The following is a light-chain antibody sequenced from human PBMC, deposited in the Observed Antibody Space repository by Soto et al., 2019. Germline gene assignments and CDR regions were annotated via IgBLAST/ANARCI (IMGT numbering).Light chain of an antibody. CDR3: QSCDSSLSGSGV. Sequence: QSVLTHPPSVSGAPGQRVTISCTGSSSNIGAGYDVHWYQQLPGTAPKLVIYGNISRPSGVPDRFSGSKSGTSASLAITGLQAEDEAYYYCQSCDSSLSGSGVFGTGTKVTVL. CDR1: SSNIGAGYD. V-gene: IGLV1-40*01. CDR2: GNI. J-gene: IGLJ1*01.